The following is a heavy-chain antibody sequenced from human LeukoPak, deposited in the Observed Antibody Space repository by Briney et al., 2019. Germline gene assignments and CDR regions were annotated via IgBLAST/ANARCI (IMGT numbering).Heavy chain of an antibody. Sequence: SVKVSCKASGGTFSSYAISWVRQAPGQGLEWMGGIIPIFGTANYAQKFQGRVTITADESTSTAYMELSSLRSADTAVYYSARGDPFIDSSGYYFNYWGQGTLVTVSS. CDR1: GGTFSSYA. CDR3: ARGDPFIDSSGYYFNY. CDR2: IIPIFGTA. V-gene: IGHV1-69*13. D-gene: IGHD3-22*01. J-gene: IGHJ4*02.